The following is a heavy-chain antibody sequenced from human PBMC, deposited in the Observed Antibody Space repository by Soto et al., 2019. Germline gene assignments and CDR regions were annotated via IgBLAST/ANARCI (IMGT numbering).Heavy chain of an antibody. J-gene: IGHJ6*02. CDR3: AKDMEGVVVVPAAIQYGMDV. CDR2: ISWDGGST. D-gene: IGHD2-2*02. V-gene: IGHV3-43D*04. Sequence: PGGSLRLSCAASGFTFDDYAMHWVRQAPGKGLEWVSLISWDGGSTYYADSVKGRFTISRDNSKNSLYLQMNSLRAEDTALYYCAKDMEGVVVVPAAIQYGMDVWGQGTTVTV. CDR1: GFTFDDYA.